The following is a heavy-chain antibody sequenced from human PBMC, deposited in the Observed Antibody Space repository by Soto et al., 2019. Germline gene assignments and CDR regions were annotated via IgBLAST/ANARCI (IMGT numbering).Heavy chain of an antibody. J-gene: IGHJ6*02. D-gene: IGHD2-2*02. Sequence: PGGSLRLSYAASVFPFSSHDMHWVRQARGKGLVGVAVIWCEGSNENYADSVHGGFTISRDTAKNTLYLQMLSLRAEDTAMYYCARAGCSITSCHTPYDYYSTGVGGQGTTATV. CDR3: ARAGCSITSCHTPYDYYSTGV. V-gene: IGHV3-33*08. CDR2: IWCEGSNE. CDR1: VFPFSSHD.